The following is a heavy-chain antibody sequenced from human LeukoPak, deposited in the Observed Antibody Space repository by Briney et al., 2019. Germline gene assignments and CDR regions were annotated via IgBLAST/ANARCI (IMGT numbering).Heavy chain of an antibody. Sequence: PGGSLRLSCAASGFTFSDYYMSWIRQAPGKGLEWVSYISSSGSTIYYADSVKGRFTISRDNAKNSLYLQMSSLRAEDAAVYYCARDGGNSGYYYYGMDVWGQGTTVTVSS. J-gene: IGHJ6*02. D-gene: IGHD4-23*01. V-gene: IGHV3-11*01. CDR3: ARDGGNSGYYYYGMDV. CDR1: GFTFSDYY. CDR2: ISSSGSTI.